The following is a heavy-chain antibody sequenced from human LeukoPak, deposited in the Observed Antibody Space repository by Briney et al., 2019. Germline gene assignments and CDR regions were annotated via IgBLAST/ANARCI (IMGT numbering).Heavy chain of an antibody. J-gene: IGHJ4*02. CDR2: ISSSGSTI. V-gene: IGHV3-11*01. CDR1: GFTFSYYY. D-gene: IGHD3-3*01. CDR3: ARDWSSEADEN. Sequence: GGSLRLSCAASGFTFSYYYMTSIPQAPAKGLEWVSYISSSGSTIYYAAPVKGRFTICRDNAKNLLYLQMNSLRARDTPLFYCARDWSSEADENWGQGALVTVSS.